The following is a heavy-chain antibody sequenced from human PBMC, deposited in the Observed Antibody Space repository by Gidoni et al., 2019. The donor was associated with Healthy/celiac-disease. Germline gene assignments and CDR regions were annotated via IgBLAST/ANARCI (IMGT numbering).Heavy chain of an antibody. Sequence: QVQLQQWGAGLLKPSETLSLTCAVYGGSFSGYYWSWSRQPPGKGLEWIGEINHSGSTNYNPSLKSRVTISVDTSKNQFSLKLSSVTAADTAVYYCARNLYYDFWSGYYPHRYYYYGMDVWGKGTTVTVSS. CDR3: ARNLYYDFWSGYYPHRYYYYGMDV. D-gene: IGHD3-3*01. V-gene: IGHV4-34*01. CDR2: INHSGST. CDR1: GGSFSGYY. J-gene: IGHJ6*04.